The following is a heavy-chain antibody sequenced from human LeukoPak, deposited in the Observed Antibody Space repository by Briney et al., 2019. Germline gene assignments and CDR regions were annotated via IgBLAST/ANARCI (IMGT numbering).Heavy chain of an antibody. CDR2: ISSSGSTI. V-gene: IGHV3-48*04. D-gene: IGHD1-14*01. J-gene: IGHJ3*02. CDR1: GFTFSNST. Sequence: GGSLRLSCAVSGFTFSNSTMNWVRQAPGKGLEWVSYISSSGSTIYYADSVKGRFTISRDNANNSLYLQMNSLRAEDTAVYYCARATGDGRHAFDIWGQGTIVTVSS. CDR3: ARATGDGRHAFDI.